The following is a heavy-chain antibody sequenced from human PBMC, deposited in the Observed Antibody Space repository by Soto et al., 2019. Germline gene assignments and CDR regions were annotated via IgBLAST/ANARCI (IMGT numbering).Heavy chain of an antibody. CDR3: AKAPSWIADSSAWYAY. V-gene: IGHV3-23*01. Sequence: GGSLRLSCAASGFTFSSYAMSWVRQAPGKGLEWVSAISGSGGSTYYADSVKGRFTISRDNSKNTLYLQMNSLRAEDTAVYSFAKAPSWIADSSAWYAYWGQGTLVTVSS. CDR1: GFTFSSYA. CDR2: ISGSGGST. J-gene: IGHJ4*02. D-gene: IGHD6-19*01.